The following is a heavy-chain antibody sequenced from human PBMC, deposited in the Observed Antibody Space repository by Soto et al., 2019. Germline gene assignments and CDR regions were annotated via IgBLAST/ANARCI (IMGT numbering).Heavy chain of an antibody. Sequence: ASVKVSCKVSGYTLTELSMHWVRQAPGKGLEWMGGFDPEDGETIYAQKFQGRVTMTEDTSTDTAYMELSSLRSEDTAVYYCATSYIVATIIYYYGMDVWAQGTTVTVSS. CDR3: ATSYIVATIIYYYGMDV. D-gene: IGHD5-12*01. V-gene: IGHV1-24*01. CDR2: FDPEDGET. J-gene: IGHJ6*02. CDR1: GYTLTELS.